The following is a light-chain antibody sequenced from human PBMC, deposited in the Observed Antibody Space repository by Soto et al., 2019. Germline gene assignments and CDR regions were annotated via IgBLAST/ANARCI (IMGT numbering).Light chain of an antibody. CDR2: RGN. Sequence: QSVLTQPPSVSGTPGQRVKISCSGSSSKIGRDYVYWYQQFPGTAPKLLIYRGNQRHSGVPDRFSGSKSGTSASLAISGLLSDDESDYYLVAWDDSLSGYFFGTGTKQTVL. V-gene: IGLV1-47*01. J-gene: IGLJ1*01. CDR1: SSKIGRDY. CDR3: VAWDDSLSGYF.